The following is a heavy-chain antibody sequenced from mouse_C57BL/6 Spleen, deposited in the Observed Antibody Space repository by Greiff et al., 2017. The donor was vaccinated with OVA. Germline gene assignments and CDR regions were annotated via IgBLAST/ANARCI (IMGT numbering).Heavy chain of an antibody. CDR3: ARGYGSSIYAMDY. CDR2: INPYNGGT. Sequence: VQLQQSGPVLVKPGASVKMSCKASGYTFTDYYMNWVKQSHGKSLEWIGVINPYNGGTSYNQKFKGKATLTVDKSSSTAYMELNSLTSEDSAVYYCARGYGSSIYAMDYWGQGTSVTVSS. D-gene: IGHD1-1*01. J-gene: IGHJ4*01. CDR1: GYTFTDYY. V-gene: IGHV1-19*01.